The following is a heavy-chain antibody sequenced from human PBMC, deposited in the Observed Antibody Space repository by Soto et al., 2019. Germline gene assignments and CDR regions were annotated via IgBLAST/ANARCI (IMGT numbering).Heavy chain of an antibody. CDR1: GGSISSYY. D-gene: IGHD1-1*01. CDR3: ARLQLSGRLGRFDP. J-gene: IGHJ5*02. Sequence: PSETLSLICTVSGGSISSYYWSWIRHPPGKGLEWIGYIYYSGSTNYNPSLKSRVTISVDTSKNQFSLKLSSVTAADTVVYYCARLQLSGRLGRFDPWGQGTLVTVS. CDR2: IYYSGST. V-gene: IGHV4-59*13.